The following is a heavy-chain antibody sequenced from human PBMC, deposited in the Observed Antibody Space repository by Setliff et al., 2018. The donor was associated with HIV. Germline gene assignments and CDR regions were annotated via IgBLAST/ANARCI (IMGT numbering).Heavy chain of an antibody. Sequence: GSLRLSCAASGFRVTDTYMAWVRQAPGKGLEWVTLIYKAGKTYYADSVKGRFTISRDNSKNTLYLQMNGLRAEDTAVYYCASAIVVVPAAIQRVDYWGQGTLVTVSS. CDR2: IYKAGKT. CDR1: GFRVTDTY. CDR3: ASAIVVVPAAIQRVDY. V-gene: IGHV3-53*01. J-gene: IGHJ4*02. D-gene: IGHD2-2*01.